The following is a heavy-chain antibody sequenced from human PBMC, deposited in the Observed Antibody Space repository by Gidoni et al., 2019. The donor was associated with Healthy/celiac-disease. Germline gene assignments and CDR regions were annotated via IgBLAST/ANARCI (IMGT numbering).Heavy chain of an antibody. V-gene: IGHV3-73*01. D-gene: IGHD2-15*01. CDR1: GFTFSGSA. J-gene: IGHJ4*02. CDR2: IRSKANSYAT. Sequence: EVQLVASGGGLVQPGGSLKLSCAASGFTFSGSAMHWVRQASGKGLEWVGRIRSKANSYATAYAASVKGRFTISRDDSKNTAYLQMNSLKTEDTAVYYCYCSGGSCLDYWGQGTLVTVSS. CDR3: YCSGGSCLDY.